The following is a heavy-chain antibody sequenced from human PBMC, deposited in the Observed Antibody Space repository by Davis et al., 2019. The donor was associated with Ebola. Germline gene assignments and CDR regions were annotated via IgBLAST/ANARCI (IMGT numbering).Heavy chain of an antibody. J-gene: IGHJ6*02. Sequence: SETLSLTCAVYGGSFSGYYWSWIRQPPGKGLEWIGEINHSGSTNYNPSLKSRVTISVDKSKNQFSLKLSSVTAADTAVYYCARGRLLWFGESQILYYYYGMDVWGQGTTVTVSS. V-gene: IGHV4-34*01. CDR3: ARGRLLWFGESQILYYYYGMDV. CDR1: GGSFSGYY. D-gene: IGHD3-10*01. CDR2: INHSGST.